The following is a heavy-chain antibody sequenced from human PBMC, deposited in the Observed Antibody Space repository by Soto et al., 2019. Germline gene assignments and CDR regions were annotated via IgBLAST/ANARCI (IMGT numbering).Heavy chain of an antibody. CDR2: ISAYNGNT. J-gene: IGHJ6*02. CDR3: ASGIVGATLLWVYGMDV. V-gene: IGHV1-18*04. D-gene: IGHD1-26*01. Sequence: GASVKVSCKASGYTFTSYGISWVRQAPGQGLEWMGWISAYNGNTNYAQKLQGRVTMTTDTSTSTAYMELRSLRSDDTAVYYCASGIVGATLLWVYGMDVWGQGTTVTVS. CDR1: GYTFTSYG.